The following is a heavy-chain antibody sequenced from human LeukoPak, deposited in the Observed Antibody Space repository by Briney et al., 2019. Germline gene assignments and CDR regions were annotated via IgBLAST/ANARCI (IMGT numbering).Heavy chain of an antibody. CDR1: GFTFSDYY. CDR2: ISSSGSTI. Sequence: GGSLSLSCAASGFTFSDYYMSWIRQAPGKGLEWVSYISSSGSTIYYADSVKGRFTISRDNAKNSLYLQMNSLRAEDTAVYYCARGWAKKRYCSSTSCYGFNYYGMDVWGQGTTVTVSS. CDR3: ARGWAKKRYCSSTSCYGFNYYGMDV. V-gene: IGHV3-11*01. J-gene: IGHJ6*02. D-gene: IGHD2-2*01.